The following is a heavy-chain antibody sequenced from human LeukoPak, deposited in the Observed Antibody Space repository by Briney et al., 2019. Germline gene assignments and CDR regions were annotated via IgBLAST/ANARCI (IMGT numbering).Heavy chain of an antibody. J-gene: IGHJ6*03. D-gene: IGHD2-2*01. Sequence: SETLSLTCTVSGGSISSYYWSWIRQPPGKGLEWIGYIYYSGSTNYNPSLKSRVTISVDTSKNQCSLKLSSVTAADTAVYYCARSDQFPYYMAVWGKGTTVTVSS. CDR2: IYYSGST. CDR3: ARSDQFPYYMAV. V-gene: IGHV4-59*01. CDR1: GGSISSYY.